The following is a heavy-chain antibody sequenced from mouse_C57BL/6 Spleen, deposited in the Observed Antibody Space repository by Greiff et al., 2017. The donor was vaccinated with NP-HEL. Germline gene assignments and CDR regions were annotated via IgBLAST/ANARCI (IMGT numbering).Heavy chain of an antibody. CDR2: INPNNGGT. D-gene: IGHD1-1*01. CDR3: ARGRLITTVAHFDY. Sequence: EVQLQQSGPELVKPGASVKISCKASGYTFTDYYMNWVKQSHGKSLEWIGDINPNNGGTSYNQKFKGKATLTVDKSSSTAYMELRSLTSEDSAVYYCARGRLITTVAHFDYWGQGTTLTVSS. J-gene: IGHJ2*01. CDR1: GYTFTDYY. V-gene: IGHV1-26*01.